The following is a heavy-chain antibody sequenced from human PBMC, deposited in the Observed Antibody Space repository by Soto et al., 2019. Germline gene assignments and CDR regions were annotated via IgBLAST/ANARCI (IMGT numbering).Heavy chain of an antibody. J-gene: IGHJ5*02. Sequence: QVHLVESGGGVVQPGRSLRLSCAASGFTFSTSGMHWVRQAPGKGLEWVAFIQYEGSNKYYADSVKGRFTISRDNSKNTLDLQMNSLRAEDTAVYYCARESGSQLIERFDPWGQGTLVTVSS. CDR3: ARESGSQLIERFDP. V-gene: IGHV3-33*01. CDR1: GFTFSTSG. CDR2: IQYEGSNK. D-gene: IGHD1-26*01.